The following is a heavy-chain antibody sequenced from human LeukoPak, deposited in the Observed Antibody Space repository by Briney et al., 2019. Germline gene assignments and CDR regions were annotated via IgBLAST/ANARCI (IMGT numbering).Heavy chain of an antibody. CDR2: IYPADSDT. Sequence: GESLKISCQVSGYIFTHYWIGWVRQMPGKGLESIGVIYPADSDTTYSPSFQGQVTISADKSISTVYLQWSSLKASDTAMYYCARQSRDGSKTRGYYFDSWGQGTLVTVSS. J-gene: IGHJ4*02. CDR3: ARQSRDGSKTRGYYFDS. CDR1: GYIFTHYW. V-gene: IGHV5-51*01. D-gene: IGHD3-10*01.